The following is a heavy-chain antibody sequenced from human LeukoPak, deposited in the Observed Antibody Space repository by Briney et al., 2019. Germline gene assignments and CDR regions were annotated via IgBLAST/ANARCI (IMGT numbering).Heavy chain of an antibody. CDR2: IYYSGST. D-gene: IGHD4-17*01. V-gene: IGHV4-59*01. J-gene: IGHJ4*02. Sequence: PSETLSLTCTVSGGSISSYYWSWIRQPPGKGLEWIGYIYYSGSTNYNPSLKSRVTISVDTSKNQFSLKLSSVTAADTAVYYCARDGDYGAHFDYWGQGTLVTVSS. CDR3: ARDGDYGAHFDY. CDR1: GGSISSYY.